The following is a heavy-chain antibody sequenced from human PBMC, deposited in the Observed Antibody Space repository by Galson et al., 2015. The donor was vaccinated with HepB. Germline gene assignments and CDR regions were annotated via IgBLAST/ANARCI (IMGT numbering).Heavy chain of an antibody. CDR2: SNTSGGNS. Sequence: SVKVSCKASGYTVTSYYIVWVRQAPGQGLECMGISNTSGGNSNLTQRFQGRVTMTMDTYTSTVSVELSSLESEDAAVYYCARSSDYVWGSYRFLAFGIWGQGTMVTVSS. J-gene: IGHJ3*02. CDR1: GYTVTSYY. CDR3: ARSSDYVWGSYRFLAFGI. D-gene: IGHD3-16*02. V-gene: IGHV1-46*01.